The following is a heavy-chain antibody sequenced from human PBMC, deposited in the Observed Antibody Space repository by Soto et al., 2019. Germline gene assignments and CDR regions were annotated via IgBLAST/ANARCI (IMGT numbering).Heavy chain of an antibody. J-gene: IGHJ6*02. D-gene: IGHD3-10*01. CDR3: AKDPREWFGELLGDYYYYGMDV. V-gene: IGHV3-30*18. CDR1: GFTFSSYG. CDR2: ISYDGSNK. Sequence: GGSLRLSCAASGFTFSSYGMHWVRQAPGKGLEWVAVISYDGSNKYYADSVKGRFTISRDNSKNTLYLQMNSLRAEDTAVYYCAKDPREWFGELLGDYYYYGMDVWGQGTTVTVSS.